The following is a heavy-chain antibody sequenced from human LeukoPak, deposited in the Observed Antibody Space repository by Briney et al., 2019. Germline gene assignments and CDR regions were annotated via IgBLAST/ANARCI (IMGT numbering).Heavy chain of an antibody. D-gene: IGHD3-22*01. CDR3: SSSGFYVYFDP. J-gene: IGHJ5*02. V-gene: IGHV4-4*07. CDR1: GGSISSYY. CDR2: IYTSGST. Sequence: SETLSLTCTVSGGSISSYYWSWIRQPAGKGLEWIGRIYTSGSTNYNPFLKSRVTMSVDTSKNQFSLKLRSVAAADTAMYYCSSSGFYVYFDPWGQGTLVTVSS.